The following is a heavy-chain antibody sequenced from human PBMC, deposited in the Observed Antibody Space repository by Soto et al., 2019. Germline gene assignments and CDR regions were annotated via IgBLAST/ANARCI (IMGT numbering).Heavy chain of an antibody. CDR3: AKDHGSGWYEDFEY. Sequence: QVQLGQSGAEAKKPWASVKVSCKASGDTGIAYHIHWLRQAPGQGLEWMGWINPNSGGTNYAQEFQDRVTMTRETSISTAYMEMSRLTSEDTAMYYCAKDHGSGWYEDFEYWGPGTLVTVSP. D-gene: IGHD6-19*01. CDR1: GDTGIAYH. CDR2: INPNSGGT. J-gene: IGHJ4*02. V-gene: IGHV1-2*02.